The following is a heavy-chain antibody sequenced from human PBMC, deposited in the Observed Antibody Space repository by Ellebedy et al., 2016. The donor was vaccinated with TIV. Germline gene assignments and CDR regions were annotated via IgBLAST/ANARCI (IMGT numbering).Heavy chain of an antibody. CDR2: IKQDGSEK. J-gene: IGHJ5*02. CDR1: GFTFSSYW. CDR3: ARDFYPSTANWFDP. V-gene: IGHV3-7*01. D-gene: IGHD4-17*01. Sequence: GESLKISCAASGFTFSSYWMSWVRQAPGKGLEWVANIKQDGSEKYYVDSVKGRFTISRDNAKNSLYLQMNSLRAEDTAVYYCARDFYPSTANWFDPWGQGTLVTVSS.